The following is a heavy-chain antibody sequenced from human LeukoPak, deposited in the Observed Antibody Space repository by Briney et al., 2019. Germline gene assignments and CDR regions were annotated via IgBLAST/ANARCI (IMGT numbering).Heavy chain of an antibody. D-gene: IGHD3-10*01. CDR2: IYHSGST. V-gene: IGHV4-4*01. J-gene: IGHJ4*02. CDR1: GGTISSSNW. Sequence: PWGTLSLTCAVSGGTISSSNWCSLVRPPPGKGLEWVGVIYHSGSTNYNPSLKRGATISVEKSKNEFSLKMSSLTAAGTAVYCFSSVVQYNGSGSYYNGGFKWIAGWGEGTPAT. CDR3: SSVVQYNGSGSYYNGGFKWIAG.